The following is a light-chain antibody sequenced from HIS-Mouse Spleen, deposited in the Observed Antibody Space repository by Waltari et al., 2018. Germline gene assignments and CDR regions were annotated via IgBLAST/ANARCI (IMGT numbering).Light chain of an antibody. Sequence: DIVMTQSPDSLAVSVGGRATINCKSSQSVLYSSNNKNYLAWYQQKPGQPPKLLIYWASTRESGVPDRFSGSGSGTDFTLTISSLQAEDVAVYYCQQYYSTPLTFGGGTKVEIK. V-gene: IGKV4-1*01. CDR3: QQYYSTPLT. CDR1: QSVLYSSNNKNY. CDR2: WAS. J-gene: IGKJ4*01.